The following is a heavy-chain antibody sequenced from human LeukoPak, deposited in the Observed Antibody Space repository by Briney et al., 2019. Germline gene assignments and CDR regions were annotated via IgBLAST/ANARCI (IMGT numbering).Heavy chain of an antibody. CDR1: GFAFSSYA. V-gene: IGHV3-23*01. CDR2: ITTSDGNT. D-gene: IGHD7-27*01. J-gene: IGHJ4*02. CDR3: AKDGGLWVSAHWGDS. Sequence: GGSLRLSCAASGFAFSSYAMTWVRQAPGKGLEWVSTITTSDGNTYYADSVKGRFTVSRDNSKNTLFLQMNSLRAEDTAVYYCAKDGGLWVSAHWGDSWGRGTLVTVSS.